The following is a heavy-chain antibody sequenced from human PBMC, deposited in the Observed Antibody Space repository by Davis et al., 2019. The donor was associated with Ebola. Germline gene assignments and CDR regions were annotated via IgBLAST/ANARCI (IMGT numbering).Heavy chain of an antibody. D-gene: IGHD6-13*01. V-gene: IGHV3-21*01. CDR2: ISSSSSYI. J-gene: IGHJ5*02. Sequence: PGGSLRLSCAASGFTFSSYSMNWVRQAPGKGLEWVSSISSSSSYIYYADSVKGRFTISRDNAKNSLYLQMNSLRAEDTAVYYCASSYSSSWYVGWFDPWGQGTLVTVSS. CDR3: ASSYSSSWYVGWFDP. CDR1: GFTFSSYS.